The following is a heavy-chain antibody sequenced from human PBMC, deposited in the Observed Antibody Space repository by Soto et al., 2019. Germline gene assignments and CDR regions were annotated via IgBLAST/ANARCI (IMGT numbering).Heavy chain of an antibody. CDR2: IDSGDGTT. V-gene: IGHV3-11*01. Sequence: LXLACTDSGVDFCDYYMSWILQAPGKGLEWVSYIDSGDGTTYYTDSVKGRFTISRDNAKKTVYLQMSSLRVEDTALYYCVRPYYSSSWFPFDRWGQGTLVTVSS. CDR3: VRPYYSSSWFPFDR. J-gene: IGHJ4*02. CDR1: GVDFCDYY. D-gene: IGHD6-13*01.